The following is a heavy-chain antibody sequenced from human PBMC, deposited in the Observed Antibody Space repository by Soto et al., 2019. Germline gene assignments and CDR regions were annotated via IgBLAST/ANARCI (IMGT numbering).Heavy chain of an antibody. J-gene: IGHJ4*02. CDR1: GFTFETYY. D-gene: IGHD3-10*01. V-gene: IGHV3-64*07. Sequence: EVQLVESGGGLVQPGGSLRLSCAASGFTFETYYMHWVRQAPGKGPEYVSAISSSGDSTYYADSVKGRFTISRDNSKNTMYLQMGSLRVEDMAFYYCARGIYFGSARYYFDYWGQGALVTVSS. CDR2: ISSSGDST. CDR3: ARGIYFGSARYYFDY.